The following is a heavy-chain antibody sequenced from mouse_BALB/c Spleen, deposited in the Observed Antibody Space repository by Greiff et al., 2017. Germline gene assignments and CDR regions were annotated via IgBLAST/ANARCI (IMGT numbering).Heavy chain of an antibody. V-gene: IGHV5-12-2*01. D-gene: IGHD2-14*01. CDR2: ISNGGGST. CDR1: GFTFSSYT. CDR3: ARHYYRYDVSWCAY. Sequence: EVQLQQSGGGLVQPGGSLKLSCAASGFTFSSYTMSWVRQTPEKRLEWVAYISNGGGSTYYPDTVKGRFTISRDNAKNTLYLQMSSLKSEDTAMYYCARHYYRYDVSWCAYWGQGTLVTVSA. J-gene: IGHJ3*01.